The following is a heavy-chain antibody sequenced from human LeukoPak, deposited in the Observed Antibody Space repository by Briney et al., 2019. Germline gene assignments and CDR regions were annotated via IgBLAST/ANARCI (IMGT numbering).Heavy chain of an antibody. D-gene: IGHD3-16*01. Sequence: SSETLSLTCTVSGGSISSYYWSWIRQPAGKGLEWIGHLYSSGSTNYNPSLKSRVTMSVDTSKKQLSLKLSSVTAADTAMYYCARGVYDNVWGSFPSYYFDSWGQGTLVTVS. J-gene: IGHJ4*02. V-gene: IGHV4-4*07. CDR2: LYSSGST. CDR3: ARGVYDNVWGSFPSYYFDS. CDR1: GGSISSYY.